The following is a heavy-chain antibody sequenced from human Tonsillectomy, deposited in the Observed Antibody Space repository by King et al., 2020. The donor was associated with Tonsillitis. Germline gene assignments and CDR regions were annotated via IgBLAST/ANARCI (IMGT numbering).Heavy chain of an antibody. D-gene: IGHD3-3*01. Sequence: VQLLESGGGVVQPGSSLRLSWAASRFTFSNYAMNWVRQAPGKGLEWVAVIAYDGSNKYYADSVKGRFCISRDNSKNTLYLQMNSLRADDTAVYYCARRRIITIISAAAFDIWGQGTMVTVSS. CDR3: ARRRIITIISAAAFDI. CDR1: RFTFSNYA. J-gene: IGHJ3*02. V-gene: IGHV3-30*04. CDR2: IAYDGSNK.